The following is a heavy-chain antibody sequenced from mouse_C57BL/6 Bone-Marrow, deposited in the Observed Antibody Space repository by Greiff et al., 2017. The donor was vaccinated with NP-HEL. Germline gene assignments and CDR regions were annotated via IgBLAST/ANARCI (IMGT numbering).Heavy chain of an antibody. CDR3: ARERGSSYDYYAMDY. CDR1: GFTFSSYA. CDR2: ISDGGSYT. D-gene: IGHD1-1*01. Sequence: EVQGVESGGGLVKPGGSLKLSCAASGFTFSSYAMSWVRQTPEKRLEWVATISDGGSYTYYPDNVKGRFTISRDNAKNNLYLQMSHLKSEDTAMYYCARERGSSYDYYAMDYWGQGTSVTVSS. J-gene: IGHJ4*01. V-gene: IGHV5-4*01.